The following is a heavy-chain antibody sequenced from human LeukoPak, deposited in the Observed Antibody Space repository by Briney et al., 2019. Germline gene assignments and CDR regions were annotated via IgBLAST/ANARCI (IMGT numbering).Heavy chain of an antibody. Sequence: GGSLRLSCAASGFTFSNYGMHWVRQAPGKGLEWVAFIQYDGSGKYYADSVKGRFTFSRDNSKNTLYLQMNSLRVEDTAVYYCAKGSSWYVDYWGQGALVTVSP. D-gene: IGHD6-13*01. J-gene: IGHJ4*02. CDR1: GFTFSNYG. CDR2: IQYDGSGK. CDR3: AKGSSWYVDY. V-gene: IGHV3-30*02.